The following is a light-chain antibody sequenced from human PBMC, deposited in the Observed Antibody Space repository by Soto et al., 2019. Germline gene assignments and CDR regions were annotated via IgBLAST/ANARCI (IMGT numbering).Light chain of an antibody. CDR1: QNVISSY. V-gene: IGKV3-20*01. Sequence: EIVMTQSPGTLSLSPGDRATLSCRASQNVISSYLACYQQKAGQAPSLLIYGASTRATNIPDRFSGSGSGTDFTLTISRLEPEDLAVYFCQQYNKSPETFGQGTKLEIK. J-gene: IGKJ2*01. CDR2: GAS. CDR3: QQYNKSPET.